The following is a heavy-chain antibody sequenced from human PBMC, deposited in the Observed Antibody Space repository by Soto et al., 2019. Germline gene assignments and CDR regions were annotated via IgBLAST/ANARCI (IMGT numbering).Heavy chain of an antibody. D-gene: IGHD2-2*01. J-gene: IGHJ5*02. Sequence: LTCAVSGGSISSGYSWSWIRQPPGKGLEWIGYIYHSGVTYYNPSLKSRVTISVDRSKNQFSLKLSSVTAADTAVYYCARGYCSISSCSNWLDPWGQGTLVTVSS. V-gene: IGHV4-30-2*01. CDR2: IYHSGVT. CDR3: ARGYCSISSCSNWLDP. CDR1: GGSISSGYS.